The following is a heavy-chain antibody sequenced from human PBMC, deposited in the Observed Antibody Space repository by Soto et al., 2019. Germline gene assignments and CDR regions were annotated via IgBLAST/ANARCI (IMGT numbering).Heavy chain of an antibody. D-gene: IGHD3-10*02. Sequence: GGSLRLSCAASGFTFTSYSMNWVRQAPGKGLEWVSYIRGTTHYADSVKGRFTISRDNARSSLYLQMNSLRADDTAVYYCARNVSFAFDMGGQGTMVTV. CDR3: ARNVSFAFDM. J-gene: IGHJ3*02. V-gene: IGHV3-48*01. CDR2: IRGTT. CDR1: GFTFTSYS.